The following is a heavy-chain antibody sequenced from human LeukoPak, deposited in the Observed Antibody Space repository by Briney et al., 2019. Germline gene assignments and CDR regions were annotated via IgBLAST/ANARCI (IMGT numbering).Heavy chain of an antibody. CDR3: ARCWGSGIYLFDAFDI. CDR1: GFTFSSYW. V-gene: IGHV3-74*01. Sequence: GGSLRLSCAASGFTFSSYWMHWVRQAPGKGLVWVSRINSDGSSTSYADSVKGRFTISRDNAKNTLYLQMNSLRAEDTAVYYCARCWGSGIYLFDAFDIWGQGTMVTVSS. D-gene: IGHD1-26*01. CDR2: INSDGSST. J-gene: IGHJ3*02.